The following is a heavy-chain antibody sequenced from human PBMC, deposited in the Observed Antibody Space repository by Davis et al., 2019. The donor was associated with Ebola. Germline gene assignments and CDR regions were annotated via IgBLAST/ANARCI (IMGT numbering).Heavy chain of an antibody. J-gene: IGHJ4*02. CDR3: ARDRVCFTFDY. CDR2: INTDESST. Sequence: HTGGSLRLSCAASGFTFSNYWMHWVRQAPGKGLVWVSRINTDESSTNYADSVQGRFTISRDNAKNSLYLQLNGLRDEDTAVYYCARDRVCFTFDYWGQGTLVTVSS. V-gene: IGHV3-74*01. D-gene: IGHD2-2*02. CDR1: GFTFSNYW.